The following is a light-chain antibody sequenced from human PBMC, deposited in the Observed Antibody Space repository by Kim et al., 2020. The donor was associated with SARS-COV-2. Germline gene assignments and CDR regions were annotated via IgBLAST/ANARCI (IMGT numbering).Light chain of an antibody. J-gene: IGKJ4*01. V-gene: IGKV3-11*01. CDR1: QSVATD. CDR3: QQRGSWPLT. Sequence: VAPGERPTLSCRASQSVATDLAWYQQRPGQAPRLLIHDASNRATGIPGRFSGSGSGTDFTLTISSLEPEDFAVYYCQQRGSWPLTFGGGTKVDIK. CDR2: DAS.